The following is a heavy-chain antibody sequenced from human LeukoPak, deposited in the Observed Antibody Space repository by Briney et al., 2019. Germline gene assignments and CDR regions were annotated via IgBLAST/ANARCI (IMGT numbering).Heavy chain of an antibody. CDR2: IKQDGTEQ. J-gene: IGHJ6*03. CDR3: ARVGPPYYYYYMDV. V-gene: IGHV3-7*01. Sequence: GGSLRLSCAASGFTFSASWMSWVRQAPGKGLEWVANIKQDGTEQYTADSLKGRFTISRDNAKRLLFLQMNSLRAEDTAVYYCARVGPPYYYYYMDVWGHGTTVTVSS. CDR1: GFTFSASW.